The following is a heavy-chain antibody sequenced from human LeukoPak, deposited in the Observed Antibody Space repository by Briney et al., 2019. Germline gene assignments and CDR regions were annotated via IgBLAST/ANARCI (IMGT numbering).Heavy chain of an antibody. CDR3: AKERRAVAGSFDY. V-gene: IGHV3-66*01. D-gene: IGHD6-19*01. J-gene: IGHJ4*02. CDR1: GFTVSSNY. Sequence: PGGSLRLSCAASGFTVSSNYMSWVRQAPGKGLEWVSVIYSGGSTYYADSVKGRFTISRDNSKNTLYLQMNSLRAEDTAVFYCAKERRAVAGSFDYWGQGTLVTVSS. CDR2: IYSGGST.